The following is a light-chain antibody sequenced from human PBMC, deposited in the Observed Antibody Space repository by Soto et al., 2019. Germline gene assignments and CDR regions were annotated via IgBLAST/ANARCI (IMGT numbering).Light chain of an antibody. CDR1: QSINW. J-gene: IGKJ1*01. CDR2: EAS. CDR3: QHYDTYSPMWT. V-gene: IGKV1-5*03. Sequence: DIQLAQSPSTLSASVGDRITITCRATQSINWLAWDQQKPGKAPKLLIFEASRLKSGVHARFSGSGSGTEFTLTISSLQPDDFGTYYCQHYDTYSPMWTFGQGTKVDVK.